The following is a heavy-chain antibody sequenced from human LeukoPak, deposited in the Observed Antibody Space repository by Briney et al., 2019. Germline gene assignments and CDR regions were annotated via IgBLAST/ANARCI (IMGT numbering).Heavy chain of an antibody. V-gene: IGHV1-2*02. CDR1: GYTFTSYD. Sequence: ASVKVSCKASGYTFTSYDINWVRQATGQGLEWMGWINTKTGRTSFARTFQGRVTLTRDPSITTVYMDMAWLTSDDTAIYFCARADFIDAGPYVIAPWGQGTLVTVSS. D-gene: IGHD2-15*01. CDR2: INTKTGRT. CDR3: ARADFIDAGPYVIAP. J-gene: IGHJ5*02.